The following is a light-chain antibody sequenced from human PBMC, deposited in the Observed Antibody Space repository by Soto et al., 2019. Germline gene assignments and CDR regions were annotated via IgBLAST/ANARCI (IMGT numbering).Light chain of an antibody. J-gene: IGKJ1*01. V-gene: IGKV1-6*01. CDR2: AAS. CDR3: LQDFDYPRT. Sequence: ATQMTQSPSSLSASVGDTVTITCRASQGIRNELAWYQQAPGKAPKLLIYAASSVQSGVPSRFSGSGSDTDFILTICSLQPEDFASYYCLQDFDYPRTFGQGIKVEI. CDR1: QGIRNE.